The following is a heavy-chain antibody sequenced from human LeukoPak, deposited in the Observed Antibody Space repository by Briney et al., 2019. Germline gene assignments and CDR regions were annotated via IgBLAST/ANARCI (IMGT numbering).Heavy chain of an antibody. CDR1: GFTFSSYS. D-gene: IGHD1/OR15-1a*01. CDR2: ISSTSTHI. V-gene: IGHV3-21*01. Sequence: GGSLRLSCAASGFTFSSYSMNWVRQAPGKGLEWVSFISSTSTHINYADSVKGRFTISRDNAKNSLYLQMNSLRAEDTAVYYCARNTEDHWGQGTLVTVSS. CDR3: ARNTEDH. J-gene: IGHJ4*02.